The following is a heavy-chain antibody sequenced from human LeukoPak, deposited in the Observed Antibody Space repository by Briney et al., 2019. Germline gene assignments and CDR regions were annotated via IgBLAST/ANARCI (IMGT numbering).Heavy chain of an antibody. CDR1: GFTFSNYW. J-gene: IGHJ2*01. CDR2: INTDGSST. Sequence: GGSLRLSCAASGFTFSNYWMHWVRQAPGKGLVWVSLINTDGSSTNYADSVKGRFTISRDNAKNTLYLQMNSLRAEDTAVYYCARAKIHNWYFDLWGRGTLVTVSS. V-gene: IGHV3-74*01. CDR3: ARAKIHNWYFDL.